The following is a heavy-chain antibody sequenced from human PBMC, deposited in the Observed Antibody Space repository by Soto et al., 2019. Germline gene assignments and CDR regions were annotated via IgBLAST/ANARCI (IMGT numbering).Heavy chain of an antibody. CDR1: GGSISSYY. CDR3: ARDGRNGGYFDY. CDR2: IYYSGST. V-gene: IGHV4-59*12. Sequence: SETLSLTCTVSGGSISSYYWSWIRQPPGKGLEWIGYIYYSGSTNYNPSLKSRVTISVDTSKNQFSLKLSSVTAADTAVYYCARDGRNGGYFDYWGQGTLVTVSS. D-gene: IGHD2-8*01. J-gene: IGHJ4*02.